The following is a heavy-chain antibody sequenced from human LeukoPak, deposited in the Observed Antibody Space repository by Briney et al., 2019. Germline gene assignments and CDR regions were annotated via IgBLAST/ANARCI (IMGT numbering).Heavy chain of an antibody. CDR1: GFTFDDYA. D-gene: IGHD3-3*01. J-gene: IGHJ6*03. Sequence: PGRSLRLSCAASGFTFDDYAMHWVRQAPGKGLEWVSGISWNSGSIGYADSVKGRFTISRDNAKNSLYLQMNSLRAEDTALYYCAKGEWLDSSTGYMDVWGKGTTVTISS. CDR3: AKGEWLDSSTGYMDV. CDR2: ISWNSGSI. V-gene: IGHV3-9*01.